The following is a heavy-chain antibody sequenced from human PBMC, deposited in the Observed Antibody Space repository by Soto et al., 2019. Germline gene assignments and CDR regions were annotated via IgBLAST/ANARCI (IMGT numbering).Heavy chain of an antibody. J-gene: IGHJ4*02. Sequence: SETLSLTCTVSGGSISSSSYYWGWIRQPPGKGLEWIGSIYYSGSTYYNPSLKSRVTISVDTSKNQFSLKLSSVTAADTAVYYCARAVRGVISGFDYWGQGTLVTVYS. CDR1: GGSISSSSYY. CDR3: ARAVRGVISGFDY. D-gene: IGHD3-10*01. CDR2: IYYSGST. V-gene: IGHV4-39*01.